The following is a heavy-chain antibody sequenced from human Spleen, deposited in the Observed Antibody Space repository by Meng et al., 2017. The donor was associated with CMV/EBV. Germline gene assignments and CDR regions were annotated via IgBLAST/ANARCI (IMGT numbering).Heavy chain of an antibody. CDR3: AKALTPRRLFTTNDAFDV. V-gene: IGHV3-23*01. J-gene: IGHJ3*01. CDR2: ISGSGGST. Sequence: GGSLRLSCAASGFTFSSYAMSWVRQAPGKGLEWVSAISGSGGSTYYADSVKGRFTISRDNSKNSLYLQMNSLRPEDMALYYCAKALTPRRLFTTNDAFDVWGQGTMVTVSS. CDR1: GFTFSSYA. D-gene: IGHD3-22*01.